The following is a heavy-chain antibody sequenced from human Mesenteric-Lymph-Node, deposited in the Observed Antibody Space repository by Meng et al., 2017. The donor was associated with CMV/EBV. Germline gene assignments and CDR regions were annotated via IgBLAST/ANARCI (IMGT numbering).Heavy chain of an antibody. J-gene: IGHJ6*02. CDR1: GFTFSSYS. CDR2: INWNGGST. V-gene: IGHV3-20*04. D-gene: IGHD1-26*01. Sequence: GESLKISCAASGFTFSSYSMNWVRQAPGKGLEWVSGINWNGGSTGYADSVKGRFTISRDNAKNSLYLQMNSLRAEDTALYYCARDGELRSGSRGGYYYYGMDVWGQGTTVTVSS. CDR3: ARDGELRSGSRGGYYYYGMDV.